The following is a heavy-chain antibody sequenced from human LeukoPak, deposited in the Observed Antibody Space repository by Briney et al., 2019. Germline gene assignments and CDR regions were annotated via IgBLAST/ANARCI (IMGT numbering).Heavy chain of an antibody. Sequence: ASVKVSCKASGYTFTGYYMHWVRQAPGQGLEWMGWINPNSGGTNYAQKFQGRVTMTRDTSISTAYMELSRLRSDDTAVYNCARSGARGIAAAGTGLFDYWGQGTLVTVSS. J-gene: IGHJ4*02. CDR3: ARSGARGIAAAGTGLFDY. D-gene: IGHD6-13*01. CDR1: GYTFTGYY. CDR2: INPNSGGT. V-gene: IGHV1-2*02.